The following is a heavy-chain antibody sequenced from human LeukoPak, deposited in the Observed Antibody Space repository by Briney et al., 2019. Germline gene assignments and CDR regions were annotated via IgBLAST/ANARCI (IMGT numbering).Heavy chain of an antibody. V-gene: IGHV4-59*01. CDR1: GGSINVYY. CDR3: ARGGSRSYTSSTLDY. D-gene: IGHD6-6*01. Sequence: KTSETLSLTCSVSGGSINVYYWNWIRQSPGKGLEWIGSISYSGSTNYNPSLKSRVTISMDTSKNRFSLKVSSVIAADTAMYYCARGGSRSYTSSTLDYWGQGTPVTVSS. CDR2: ISYSGST. J-gene: IGHJ4*02.